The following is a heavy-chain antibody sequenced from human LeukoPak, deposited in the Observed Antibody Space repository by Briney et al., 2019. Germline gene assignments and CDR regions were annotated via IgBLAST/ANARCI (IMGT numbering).Heavy chain of an antibody. V-gene: IGHV1-69*01. Sequence: ASVKVSCKASGGTFSSYAISWVRQAPGQGLEWMGGIIPIFGTANYAQKFQGRVTITADESTSTAYMELSSLRSDDTAVYYCAGISSGYYADDAFDIWGQGTMVTVSS. CDR3: AGISSGYYADDAFDI. J-gene: IGHJ3*02. CDR1: GGTFSSYA. D-gene: IGHD3-22*01. CDR2: IIPIFGTA.